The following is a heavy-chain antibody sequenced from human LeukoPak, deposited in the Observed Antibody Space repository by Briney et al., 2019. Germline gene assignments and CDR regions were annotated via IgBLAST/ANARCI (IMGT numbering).Heavy chain of an antibody. J-gene: IGHJ6*03. CDR3: ARGPYASGTYGRRGWVHYMDV. Sequence: GGSLRLSCAASGFTFSSYGMHWVRQAPGKGLEWVAFIRYDGSNKYYADSVKGRFTISRDNSKNTLYLQMNSLRAEDTAVYYCARGPYASGTYGRRGWVHYMDVWGKGTTVTISS. V-gene: IGHV3-30*02. D-gene: IGHD3-10*01. CDR2: IRYDGSNK. CDR1: GFTFSSYG.